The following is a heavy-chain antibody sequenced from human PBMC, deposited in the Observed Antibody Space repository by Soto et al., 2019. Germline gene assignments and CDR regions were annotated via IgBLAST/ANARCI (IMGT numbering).Heavy chain of an antibody. CDR3: ARAQKGIAADGTFDY. CDR1: GGSISSYY. D-gene: IGHD6-13*01. Sequence: SETLSLTCTVSGGSISSYYWSWIRQPPGKGLEWIGYIYYSGSTNYNPSLKSRVTISVDTSKNQFSLKLSSVTAADTAVYYCARAQKGIAADGTFDYWGQGTLVTVSS. V-gene: IGHV4-59*01. J-gene: IGHJ4*02. CDR2: IYYSGST.